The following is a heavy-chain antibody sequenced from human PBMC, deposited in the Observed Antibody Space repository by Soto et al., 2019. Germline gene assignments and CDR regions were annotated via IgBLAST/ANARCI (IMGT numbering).Heavy chain of an antibody. CDR1: WDSVSSNSAA. J-gene: IGHJ5*02. D-gene: IGHD6-19*01. Sequence: SQALSLTCSISWDSVSSNSAASNWLRQSPSRGLEWLGRTYYRSKWYHDYAVSVKSRITINSDTSKNQFSLQLNSVTPEDTAVYYCAYGWSLDPWGQGTLVTVSS. CDR2: TYYRSKWYH. CDR3: AYGWSLDP. V-gene: IGHV6-1*01.